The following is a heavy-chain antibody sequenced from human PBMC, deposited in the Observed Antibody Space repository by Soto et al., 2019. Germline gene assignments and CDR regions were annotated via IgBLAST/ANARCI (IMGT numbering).Heavy chain of an antibody. CDR1: GFTFSSYS. V-gene: IGHV3-21*01. D-gene: IGHD3-3*01. J-gene: IGHJ6*02. CDR3: ARASYDFWSGYQPNYGMDV. Sequence: PGGSLRLSCAASGFTFSSYSMNWVRQAPGKGLEWVSSISSSSSYIYYADSVKGRFTISRDNAKNSLYLQMNSLRAEDTAVYYCARASYDFWSGYQPNYGMDVWGQGTTVTVSS. CDR2: ISSSSSYI.